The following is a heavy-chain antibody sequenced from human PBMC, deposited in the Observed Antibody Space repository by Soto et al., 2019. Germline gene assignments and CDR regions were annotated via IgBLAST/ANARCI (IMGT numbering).Heavy chain of an antibody. CDR1: GLAFSGSA. V-gene: IGHV3-73*02. CDR3: TRPGYTSGWDDY. Sequence: EVQLVESGGGLVQPGGSLKLSCAASGLAFSGSAMHWVRQASGKGLEWVGRIRSKANTYVTAYAASLKDRFTISRDDSKNTVYLQMNNLKAEDTAVYYCTRPGYTSGWDDYWGQGTLVTVSS. CDR2: IRSKANTYVT. J-gene: IGHJ4*02. D-gene: IGHD6-19*01.